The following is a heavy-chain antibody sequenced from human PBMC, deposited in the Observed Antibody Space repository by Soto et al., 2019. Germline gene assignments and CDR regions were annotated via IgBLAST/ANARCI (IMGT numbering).Heavy chain of an antibody. CDR2: IIPIFGTA. V-gene: IGHV1-69*01. Sequence: QVQLVQSGAEVKKPGSSVKVSCKASGGTFSSYAISWVRQAPGQGLEWMGGIIPIFGTANYAQKFQGRVTITADESTRTAYMELSRLRSEDTAVYYCARGKMDIQLWFGGVTQVFDPWGQGTLVTVSS. CDR3: ARGKMDIQLWFGGVTQVFDP. D-gene: IGHD5-18*01. CDR1: GGTFSSYA. J-gene: IGHJ5*02.